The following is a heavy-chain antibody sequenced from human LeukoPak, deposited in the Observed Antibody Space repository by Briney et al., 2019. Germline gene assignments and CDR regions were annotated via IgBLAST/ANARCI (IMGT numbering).Heavy chain of an antibody. CDR3: ARATSYGDYVDY. Sequence: SETLSLTCTVSGGSTSSSYWSWIRQPPGKGLEWIGYINYSGNTNYNPSLKSRVTISVERSKKQFSLKLSSVTAADPAVYYCARATSYGDYVDYWGQGTLVTVSS. D-gene: IGHD4-17*01. CDR1: GGSTSSSY. CDR2: INYSGNT. J-gene: IGHJ4*02. V-gene: IGHV4-59*08.